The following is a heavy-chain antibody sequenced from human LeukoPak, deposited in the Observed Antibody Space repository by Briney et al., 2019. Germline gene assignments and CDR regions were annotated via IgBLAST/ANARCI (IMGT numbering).Heavy chain of an antibody. V-gene: IGHV1-18*04. CDR1: GYTFNTYG. CDR3: ARDKAFLGYYDTSGYFQQWFDS. CDR2: ISPYNGDT. J-gene: IGHJ5*01. Sequence: ASVKVSCKASGYTFNTYGITWVRQAPGQGLEWMGWISPYNGDTHYAQKFQDRVTMTTDTSTSTAYMDLRSLGFDDTAVYYCARDKAFLGYYDTSGYFQQWFDSWGQGTLVAVSS. D-gene: IGHD3-22*01.